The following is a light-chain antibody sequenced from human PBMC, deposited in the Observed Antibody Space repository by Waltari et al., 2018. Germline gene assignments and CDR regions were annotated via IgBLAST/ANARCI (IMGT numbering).Light chain of an antibody. J-gene: IGKJ1*01. CDR2: AAS. CDR3: QQTYSFTRT. CDR1: QTISRY. Sequence: DIQMTQSPSSLSASVGDRVTITCRASQTISRYLNWYQQKPGKAPNLLIYAASSLQGGVPSRCSGSGSGRDFSLSITSLQPEDFATYYCQQTYSFTRTFGQGTKVEIK. V-gene: IGKV1-39*01.